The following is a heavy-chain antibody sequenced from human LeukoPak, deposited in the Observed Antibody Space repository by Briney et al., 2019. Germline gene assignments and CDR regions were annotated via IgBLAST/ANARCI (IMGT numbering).Heavy chain of an antibody. D-gene: IGHD3-9*01. CDR2: INAYNGNT. Sequence: ASVTVSFTASGYTFTSYRISWVRQAPGQGLEWMGWINAYNGNTDYAQKLQGRVTMTTDTSTSTAYLELRSLRSDDTAVYYCARAKATYYDILTGYFHLRTGMDVWGQRTTVTVSS. CDR3: ARAKATYYDILTGYFHLRTGMDV. V-gene: IGHV1-18*01. J-gene: IGHJ6*02. CDR1: GYTFTSYR.